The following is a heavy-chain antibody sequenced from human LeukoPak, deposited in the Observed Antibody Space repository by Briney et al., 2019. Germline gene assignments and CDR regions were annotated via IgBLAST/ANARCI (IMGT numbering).Heavy chain of an antibody. D-gene: IGHD3-10*01. CDR1: NGSISSDY. V-gene: IGHV4-59*01. CDR3: ARLTTRPGGIRLLIMDF. CDR2: IYYSGST. J-gene: IGHJ4*02. Sequence: SETLSLTCTVSNGSISSDYWTWIRQPPGKGLEWIGYIYYSGSTRYNPSLESRATISLDTSRNQFSLKLTSMTAADTAVYYCARLTTRPGGIRLLIMDFWGQGTLVTVSS.